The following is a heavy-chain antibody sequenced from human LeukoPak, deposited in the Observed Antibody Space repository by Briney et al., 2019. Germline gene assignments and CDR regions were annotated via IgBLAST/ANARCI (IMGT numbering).Heavy chain of an antibody. CDR1: GGSISSYY. D-gene: IGHD2-21*02. CDR2: IYYSGST. J-gene: IGHJ6*03. V-gene: IGHV4-59*01. CDR3: ARVVTATNYYYYYMDV. Sequence: SETLSLTCTVSGGSISSYYWSWIRQPPGKGLEWIGYIYYSGSTNYNPSLKSRVTISVDTSKNRFSLKLSSVTAADTAVYYCARVVTATNYYYYYMDVWGKGTTVTVSS.